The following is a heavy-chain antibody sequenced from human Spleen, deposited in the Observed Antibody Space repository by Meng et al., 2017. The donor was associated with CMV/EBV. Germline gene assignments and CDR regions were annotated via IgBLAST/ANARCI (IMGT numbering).Heavy chain of an antibody. D-gene: IGHD2-15*01. CDR2: IHPIFGTA. Sequence: FSSYAISWVRQAPGQGLEWMGGIHPIFGTADYAQKFQGRVTITTDESTSTAYMELSSLRSEDTAVYYCARSRTPGGVVVVAAPYTFDYWGQGTLVTVSS. CDR3: ARSRTPGGVVVVAAPYTFDY. CDR1: FSSYA. J-gene: IGHJ4*02. V-gene: IGHV1-69*05.